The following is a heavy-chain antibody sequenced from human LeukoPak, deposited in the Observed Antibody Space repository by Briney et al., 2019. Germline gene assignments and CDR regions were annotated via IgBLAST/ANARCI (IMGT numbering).Heavy chain of an antibody. V-gene: IGHV3-23*01. D-gene: IGHD3-9*01. J-gene: IGHJ3*02. Sequence: LSGGSLRLSCAASGFSLTTYAMGWVRQAPGKGLEWVSVINDRGDSTYYADSVKGRFTISRDSSKNTLYLQMNSLRGEDTAVYYCAKGRWGLTINNFDIWGQGTMVTVSS. CDR3: AKGRWGLTINNFDI. CDR2: INDRGDST. CDR1: GFSLTTYA.